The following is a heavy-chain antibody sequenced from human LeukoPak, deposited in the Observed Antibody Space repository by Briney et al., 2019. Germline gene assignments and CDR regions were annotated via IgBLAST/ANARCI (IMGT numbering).Heavy chain of an antibody. V-gene: IGHV3-74*01. CDR1: GFNFSNYW. CDR2: INSDGSGT. CDR3: ARGGVRGVIAEY. Sequence: GGSLRLSCAASGFNFSNYWMHWVRQAPGKGLVWVSRINSDGSGTSYADSVKGRFTMSRDNARNTLYLQMNSMRAEDTAVYYCARGGVRGVIAEYWGQGTLVTVSS. J-gene: IGHJ4*02. D-gene: IGHD3-10*01.